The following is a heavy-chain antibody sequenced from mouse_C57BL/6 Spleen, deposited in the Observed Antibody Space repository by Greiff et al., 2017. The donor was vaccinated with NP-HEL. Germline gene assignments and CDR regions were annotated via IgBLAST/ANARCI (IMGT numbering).Heavy chain of an antibody. J-gene: IGHJ3*01. D-gene: IGHD2-3*01. CDR1: GYSFTSYY. CDR2: IYPGSGNT. CDR3: ARRDGYYPWFAY. V-gene: IGHV1-66*01. Sequence: QVQLKESGPELVKPGASVKISCKASGYSFTSYYIHWVKQRPGQGLEWIGWIYPGSGNTKYNEKFKGKATLTADTSSSTAYMQLSSLTSEDSAVYYCARRDGYYPWFAYWGQGTLVTVSA.